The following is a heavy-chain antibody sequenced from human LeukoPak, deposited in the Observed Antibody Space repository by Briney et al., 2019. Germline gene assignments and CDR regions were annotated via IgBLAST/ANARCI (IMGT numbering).Heavy chain of an antibody. CDR3: ARDYADAFDS. Sequence: GASVKVSCKASGYTFTSSGISWVRQAPGQGLEWMGWISAYNGNANYAQKLQGRVTVTTDTSTGTAYMDLRSLRSDDTATYYCARDYADAFDSWGQGTMVIVSS. D-gene: IGHD2-2*01. CDR2: ISAYNGNA. J-gene: IGHJ3*02. CDR1: GYTFTSSG. V-gene: IGHV1-18*01.